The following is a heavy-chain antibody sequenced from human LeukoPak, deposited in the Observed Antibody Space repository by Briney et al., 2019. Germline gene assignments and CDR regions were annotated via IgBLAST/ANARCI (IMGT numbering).Heavy chain of an antibody. Sequence: GGSLRLSCAASGFTFSGYEMSWVRQAPGKGLEWVSYISSSGGTIYYADSVRGRFTISRDNAKNSLYLQMSSLRAEDTAVYYCARRGSGIDYWGQGTLVTVSS. CDR1: GFTFSGYE. CDR2: ISSSGGTI. D-gene: IGHD1-1*01. J-gene: IGHJ4*02. CDR3: ARRGSGIDY. V-gene: IGHV3-48*03.